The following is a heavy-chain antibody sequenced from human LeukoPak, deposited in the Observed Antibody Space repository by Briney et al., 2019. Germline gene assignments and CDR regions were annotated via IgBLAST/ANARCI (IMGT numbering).Heavy chain of an antibody. D-gene: IGHD5-12*01. CDR2: INPSAGST. V-gene: IGHV1-46*01. Sequence: ASVKVSCKASGYTFTSYYMHWVRQAPGQGLEWMGIINPSAGSTIYAQKFQGRVTMTRDMSTSTVYMELSSLRSEDTAVYYCARAYSGYAEFDYWGQGTLVTVSS. CDR3: ARAYSGYAEFDY. J-gene: IGHJ4*02. CDR1: GYTFTSYY.